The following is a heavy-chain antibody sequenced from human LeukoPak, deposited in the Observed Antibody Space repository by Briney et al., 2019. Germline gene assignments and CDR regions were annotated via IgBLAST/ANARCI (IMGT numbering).Heavy chain of an antibody. CDR3: ARGIVYYDSSGYYHDYFDY. D-gene: IGHD3-22*01. CDR2: IYYSGST. Sequence: SETLSLTCTVSGGSISSYYWSWIRQPPGRGLEWIGYIYYSGSTNYNPSLKSRVTISVDTSKNQFSLKLSSVTAADTAVYYCARGIVYYDSSGYYHDYFDYWGQGTLVTVSS. V-gene: IGHV4-59*01. J-gene: IGHJ4*02. CDR1: GGSISSYY.